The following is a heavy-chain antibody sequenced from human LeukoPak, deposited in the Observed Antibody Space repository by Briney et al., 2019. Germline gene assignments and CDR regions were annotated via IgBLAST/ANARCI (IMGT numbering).Heavy chain of an antibody. CDR2: IKQDGSEK. Sequence: GGSLRLSCAASGFTFSSYWMSWVRQAPGKGLEWVANIKQDGSEKYYVDSVKGRFTISRDNAKNSLYLQMNSLRAEDTAVYYCARDPTPIRGPKYSSGYSNRGALGDAFDIWGQGTMVTVSS. D-gene: IGHD3-22*01. J-gene: IGHJ3*02. CDR1: GFTFSSYW. CDR3: ARDPTPIRGPKYSSGYSNRGALGDAFDI. V-gene: IGHV3-7*01.